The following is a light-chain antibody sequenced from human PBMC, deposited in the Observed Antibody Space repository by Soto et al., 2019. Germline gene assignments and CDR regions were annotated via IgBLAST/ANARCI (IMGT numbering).Light chain of an antibody. CDR1: QSVSSD. J-gene: IGKJ2*01. CDR3: QQYNNWPPYT. Sequence: EIVMTQSPATLSVSPGERETISCRASQSVSSDLAWYQQKPGQAPRLLIYGASTRATGIPARFSGSGSGTEFSLSISSLQSEDFAVYYCQQYNNWPPYTFGQGTKV. V-gene: IGKV3-15*01. CDR2: GAS.